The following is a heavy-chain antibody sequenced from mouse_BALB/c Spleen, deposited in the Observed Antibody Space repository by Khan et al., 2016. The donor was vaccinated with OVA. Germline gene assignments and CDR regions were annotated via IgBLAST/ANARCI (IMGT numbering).Heavy chain of an antibody. CDR1: GFSLTNYG. J-gene: IGHJ4*01. V-gene: IGHV2-6-1*01. CDR3: ARQPYYHYNIMDY. Sequence: QMQLEESGPGLAAPSQSLSITCTISGFSLTNYGVHWVRQPPGEGLEWLVVIWSDGNTNYNSALKSRLTITKDNSQSQVFLKINSLQTDDTAIYFCARQPYYHYNIMDYWGQGTSVTVSS. CDR2: IWSDGNT. D-gene: IGHD2-10*01.